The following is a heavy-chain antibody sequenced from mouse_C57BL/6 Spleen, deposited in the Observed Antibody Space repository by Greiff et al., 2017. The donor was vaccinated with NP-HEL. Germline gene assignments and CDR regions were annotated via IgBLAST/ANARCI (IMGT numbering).Heavy chain of an antibody. J-gene: IGHJ2*01. Sequence: QVQLQQSGAELVKPGASVKISCKASGYAFSSYWMNWVKQRPGKGLEWIGQIYPGDGDTNYNGKFKGKATLTADKSSSTAYMQLSSLTSEDSAVYFCARGRANWDYFDYWGQGTTLTVSS. V-gene: IGHV1-80*01. D-gene: IGHD4-1*01. CDR2: IYPGDGDT. CDR3: ARGRANWDYFDY. CDR1: GYAFSSYW.